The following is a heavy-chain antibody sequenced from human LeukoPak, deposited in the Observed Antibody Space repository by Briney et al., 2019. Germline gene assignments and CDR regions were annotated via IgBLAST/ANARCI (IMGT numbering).Heavy chain of an antibody. V-gene: IGHV3-53*01. Sequence: GGSLRLSCAASGFTVNSNYMSWVRQAPGKGLEWVSVIYSDGSTSYADSVKGRFSISRDYSKNTLYLQMNSPRAEDTAVYYCARTRSDAFDIWGQGTMVTVSS. J-gene: IGHJ3*02. CDR2: IYSDGST. D-gene: IGHD2-2*01. CDR1: GFTVNSNY. CDR3: ARTRSDAFDI.